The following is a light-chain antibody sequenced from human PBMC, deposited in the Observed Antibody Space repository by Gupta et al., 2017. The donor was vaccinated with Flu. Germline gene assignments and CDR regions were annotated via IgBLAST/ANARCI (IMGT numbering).Light chain of an antibody. CDR1: QSLIYRDGNTY. CDR3: MQFGHSPPFS. CDR2: KVS. V-gene: IGKV2-30*01. J-gene: IGKJ3*01. Sequence: CRSTQSLIYRDGNTYLNWFQQRPGQSPRRLIYKVSNRDSGVPVRFSGSGSGTDFTLRISRVEAEDVAIYYCMQFGHSPPFSFGPGTRLDIK.